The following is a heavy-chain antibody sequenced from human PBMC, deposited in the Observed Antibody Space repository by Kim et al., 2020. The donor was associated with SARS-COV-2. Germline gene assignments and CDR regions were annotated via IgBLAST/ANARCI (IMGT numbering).Heavy chain of an antibody. CDR1: GYTFTGYY. J-gene: IGHJ6*02. CDR3: ARLNWNRYYYYGMDV. CDR2: INPNSGGT. D-gene: IGHD1-20*01. Sequence: ASVKVSCKASGYTFTGYYMHWVRQAPGQGLEWMGWINPNSGGTNYAQKFQGRVTMTRDTSISTAYMELSRLRSDDTAVYYCARLNWNRYYYYGMDVWGQGTTVTVSS. V-gene: IGHV1-2*02.